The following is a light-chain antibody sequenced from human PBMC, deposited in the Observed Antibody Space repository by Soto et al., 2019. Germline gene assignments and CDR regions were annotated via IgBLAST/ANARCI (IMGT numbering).Light chain of an antibody. CDR2: QDS. J-gene: IGLJ2*01. Sequence: SYELTQPPSVSVSPGQTASITCSGAKLGDKYACWYQQKPGPSPVLVIYQDSKRPSGIRERFSGSNSGNTATLTISGTQAMDEADYYCQAWDSSTVVFGGGTKVTVL. CDR3: QAWDSSTVV. CDR1: KLGDKY. V-gene: IGLV3-1*01.